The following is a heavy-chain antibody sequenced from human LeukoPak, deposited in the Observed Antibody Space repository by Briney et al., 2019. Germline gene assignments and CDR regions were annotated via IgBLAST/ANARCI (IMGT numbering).Heavy chain of an antibody. J-gene: IGHJ5*02. V-gene: IGHV3-11*06. Sequence: PGGSLRLSFAASGFTFTDYYMSWIRQAPGKGLEWVSYISSSSSYTNYADSVKGRFTISRDNAKKSLYLQMNSLRAEDTAVYYCARYNWNYFYWFDPWGQGTLVTVSS. CDR2: ISSSSSYT. CDR1: GFTFTDYY. D-gene: IGHD1-7*01. CDR3: ARYNWNYFYWFDP.